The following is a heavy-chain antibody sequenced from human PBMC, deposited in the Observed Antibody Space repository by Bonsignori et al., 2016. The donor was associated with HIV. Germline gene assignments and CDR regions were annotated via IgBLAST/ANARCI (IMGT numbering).Heavy chain of an antibody. CDR1: GFTFSSYE. Sequence: GESLKISCAASGFTFSSYEMNWVRQAPGKGLEWVSYISSSGSTIYYADSVKGRFTISRDNAKNSLYLQMNSLRAEDTAVYYCARDALDIVVVPAALGVVWGQGTLVTVSS. J-gene: IGHJ4*02. D-gene: IGHD2-2*01. CDR3: ARDALDIVVVPAALGVV. CDR2: ISSSGSTI. V-gene: IGHV3-48*03.